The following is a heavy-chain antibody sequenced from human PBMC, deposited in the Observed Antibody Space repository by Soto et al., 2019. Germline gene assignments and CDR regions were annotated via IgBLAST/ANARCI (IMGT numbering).Heavy chain of an antibody. V-gene: IGHV3-53*01. CDR2: IYISDTT. J-gene: IGHJ4*02. Sequence: GGSLRLSCAASGLTVSNADLSWVRQAPGKGLEWVSIIYISDTTYYADSAKGRVIISRDNSKNTLYLQLKSLRAKATAADYCSRGIAVDGIYLYYWGQGPLVTVS. CDR3: SRGIAVDGIYLYY. CDR1: GLTVSNAD. D-gene: IGHD6-19*01.